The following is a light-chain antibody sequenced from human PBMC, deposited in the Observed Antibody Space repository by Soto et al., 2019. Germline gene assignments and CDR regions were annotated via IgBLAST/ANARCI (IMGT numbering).Light chain of an antibody. J-gene: IGKJ1*01. CDR3: QQSYSSSWT. Sequence: DIQMTQSPSSLSASVGDRVTITCLASQSISNYLNWYQQKPGKAPKFLIYAASSLQSGVPSRFSGSGSGTDFTLTISSLQREDFATYFCQQSYSSSWTFGQGTKVDI. CDR1: QSISNY. CDR2: AAS. V-gene: IGKV1-39*01.